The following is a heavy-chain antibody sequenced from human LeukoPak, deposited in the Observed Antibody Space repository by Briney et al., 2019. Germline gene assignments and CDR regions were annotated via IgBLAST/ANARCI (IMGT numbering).Heavy chain of an antibody. CDR3: ARSFDSRGYYYYGMDV. D-gene: IGHD3-22*01. V-gene: IGHV4-59*01. CDR2: IYYSGST. Sequence: SETLSLTCTVSGGSISTYYWSWIRQPPGKGLEWIGYIYYSGSTSYNSSLKSRATISLDTPKNQFSLKLTSLTAADTAVYYCARSFDSRGYYYYGMDVWGRGTTVTVSS. J-gene: IGHJ6*02. CDR1: GGSISTYY.